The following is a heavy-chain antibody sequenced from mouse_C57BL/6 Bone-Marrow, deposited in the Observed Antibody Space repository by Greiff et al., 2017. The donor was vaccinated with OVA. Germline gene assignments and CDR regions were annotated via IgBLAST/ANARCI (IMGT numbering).Heavy chain of an antibody. CDR1: GFSFNTYA. Sequence: EVKLVESGGGLVQPKGSLKLSCAASGFSFNTYAMNWVRQAPGKGLEWVARIRSKSNNYATYYADSVKDRITISRDDSERMLYLQMNNLNTEDTAMYYCLRPRNGYAIDYWGQGTSVTVSS. CDR2: IRSKSNNYAT. CDR3: LRPRNGYAIDY. V-gene: IGHV10-1*01. J-gene: IGHJ4*01.